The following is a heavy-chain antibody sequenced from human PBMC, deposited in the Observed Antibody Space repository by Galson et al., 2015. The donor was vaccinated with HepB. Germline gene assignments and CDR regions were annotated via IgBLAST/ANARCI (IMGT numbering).Heavy chain of an antibody. V-gene: IGHV2-5*01. CDR1: GFSLSTSGVG. J-gene: IGHJ4*02. CDR2: LYWHDNK. D-gene: IGHD1-26*01. CDR3: AHRRGGSYYSY. Sequence: PALVKPTQTLTLTCTFSGFSLSTSGVGVGWIRQPPGKALEWLAPLYWHDNKRYSPSLKSRLTIPKDTSKNQVVLTMTNMDPVDTATYYCAHRRGGSYYSYWGQGTLVTVSS.